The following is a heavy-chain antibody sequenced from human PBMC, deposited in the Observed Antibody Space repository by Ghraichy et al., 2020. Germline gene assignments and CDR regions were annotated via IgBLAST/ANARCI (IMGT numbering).Heavy chain of an antibody. D-gene: IGHD3-22*01. CDR1: GFSLSTSGVG. J-gene: IGHJ4*02. CDR3: AHSPVVILPYYDSSGYSPYFDY. CDR2: IYWDDDK. V-gene: IGHV2-5*02. Sequence: SGPTLVKPTQTLTLTCTFSGFSLSTSGVGVGWIRQPPGKALEWLALIYWDDDKRYSPSLKSRLTITKDTSKNQVVLTMTNMDPVDTATYYCAHSPVVILPYYDSSGYSPYFDYWGQGTLVTVSS.